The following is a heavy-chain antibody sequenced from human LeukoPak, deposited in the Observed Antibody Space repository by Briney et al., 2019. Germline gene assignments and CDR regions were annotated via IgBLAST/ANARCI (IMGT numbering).Heavy chain of an antibody. Sequence: SETLSLTCTVSGGSISSSSYYWGWIRQPPGKGLEWIGSIYYSGSTYYKLSLKSRVTISVDTSKNQFSLKLSSVTAADTAVYYCARDMGYSGSYRGVDPWGQGTLVTVSS. CDR1: GGSISSSSYY. CDR3: ARDMGYSGSYRGVDP. CDR2: IYYSGST. J-gene: IGHJ5*02. V-gene: IGHV4-39*07. D-gene: IGHD1-26*01.